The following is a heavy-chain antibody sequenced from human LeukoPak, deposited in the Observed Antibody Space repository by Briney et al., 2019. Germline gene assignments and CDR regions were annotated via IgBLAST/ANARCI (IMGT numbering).Heavy chain of an antibody. V-gene: IGHV3-11*04. D-gene: IGHD6-13*01. Sequence: PGGSLRLSCAASEFSVSSNYMSWVRQAPGKGLEWVSYISSSGSTIYYADSVKGRFTISRDNAKNSLYLQMNSLRAEDTAVYYCARVMSSSWPLFDYWGQGTLVTVSS. CDR3: ARVMSSSWPLFDY. J-gene: IGHJ4*02. CDR1: EFSVSSNY. CDR2: ISSSGSTI.